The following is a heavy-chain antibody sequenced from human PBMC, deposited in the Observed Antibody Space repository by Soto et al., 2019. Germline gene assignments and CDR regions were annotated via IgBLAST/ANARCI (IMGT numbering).Heavy chain of an antibody. CDR1: GGSISSGGYY. Sequence: SETLSLTCTVSGGSISSGGYYWSWIRQHPGKGLEWIGYIYHSGSTYYNPSLKSRVTISVDTSKNQFSLKLSSVTAADTAVYYCARVRRQEWIQLWFTYFDYWGQGTLVTVSS. J-gene: IGHJ4*02. CDR3: ARVRRQEWIQLWFTYFDY. CDR2: IYHSGST. D-gene: IGHD5-18*01. V-gene: IGHV4-31*03.